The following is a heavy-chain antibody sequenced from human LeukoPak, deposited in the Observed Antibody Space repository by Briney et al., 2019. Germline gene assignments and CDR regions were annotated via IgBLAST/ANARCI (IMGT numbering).Heavy chain of an antibody. V-gene: IGHV4-4*03. CDR3: ARVISSAWRQNDL. CDR2: IHLNGIT. Sequence: LRRTLSLTCSVSGDSITSYAWWSWVRQPPGKGLEWIGEIHLNGITNYNPSLKSRVTMSIDKSNNQFSLNLSSVTAADTAVYYCARVISSAWRQNDLWGQGTLVTV. J-gene: IGHJ5*02. CDR1: GDSITSYAW. D-gene: IGHD3-22*01.